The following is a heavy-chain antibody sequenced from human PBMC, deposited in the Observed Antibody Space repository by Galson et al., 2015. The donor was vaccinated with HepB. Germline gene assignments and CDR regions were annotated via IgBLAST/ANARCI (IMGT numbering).Heavy chain of an antibody. J-gene: IGHJ4*02. CDR3: ARDEYYGTQRGGVTSFDY. Sequence: SLRLSCATSGFAFGDYALSWFRQAPGKGLEWVGFSRSKAFRGTAEYAATVKGRFTIPRDDSKSIAYLEMIRLKTEDTAVYYCARDEYYGTQRGGVTSFDYWGQGTLVTVSS. D-gene: IGHD3-10*01. V-gene: IGHV3-49*03. CDR2: SRSKAFRGTA. CDR1: GFAFGDYA.